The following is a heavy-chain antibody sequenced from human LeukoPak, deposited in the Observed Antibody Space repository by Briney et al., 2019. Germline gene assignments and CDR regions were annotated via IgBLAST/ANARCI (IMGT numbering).Heavy chain of an antibody. D-gene: IGHD3-10*01. Sequence: SETLSLTCTASGGTISSDYWSWIRQPPGKGLEWIGYIYYSGSTNYNPSLKSRVTISVDTSKNQFSLKLSSVTAADTAVYYCARRGYFDYWGQGTLVTVSS. V-gene: IGHV4-59*08. CDR3: ARRGYFDY. CDR1: GGTISSDY. J-gene: IGHJ4*02. CDR2: IYYSGST.